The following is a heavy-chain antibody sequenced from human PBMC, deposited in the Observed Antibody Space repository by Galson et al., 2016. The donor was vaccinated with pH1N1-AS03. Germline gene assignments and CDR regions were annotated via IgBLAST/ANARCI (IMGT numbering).Heavy chain of an antibody. CDR3: ARFQTVGGKFDF. D-gene: IGHD1-26*01. J-gene: IGHJ4*02. CDR2: SLHNGNS. CDR1: GTSIGGDF. Sequence: ETLSLPCSVSGTSIGGDFWSWIRPSPGRGLEWIGHSLHNGNSIYNPSLKSRVTISVDTSTNEASLKLSSVTAADTAFYYCARFQTVGGKFDFGGRGAQVTVSS. V-gene: IGHV4-59*01.